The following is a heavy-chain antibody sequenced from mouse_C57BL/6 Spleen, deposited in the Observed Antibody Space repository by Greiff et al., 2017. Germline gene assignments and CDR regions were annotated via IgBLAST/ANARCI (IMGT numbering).Heavy chain of an antibody. Sequence: VQLQQSGTVLVKPGASVKIPCKASGYTFTDYSMDWVKQRHGKSLEWIGDINPNNGGTIYNQKFKGKATLTVDKSSSTAYLELRSLTSEDHAVYYCARKVICVLWNYFYYWGQGTTLTVSS. CDR1: GYTFTDYS. CDR3: ARKVICVLWNYFYY. V-gene: IGHV1-18*01. CDR2: INPNNGGT. J-gene: IGHJ2*01. D-gene: IGHD1-1*02.